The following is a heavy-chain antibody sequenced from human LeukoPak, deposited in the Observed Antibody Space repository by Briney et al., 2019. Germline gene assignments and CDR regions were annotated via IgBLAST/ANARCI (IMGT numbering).Heavy chain of an antibody. D-gene: IGHD5-12*01. Sequence: PSETLSLTCAVSGGPISSGGYSWSWIRQPPGKGLEWIGYIYHSGSTYYNPSLKSRVTISVDRSKNQFSLKLSSVTAADTAVYYCARDIGYADAFDIWGQGTMVTVSS. V-gene: IGHV4-30-2*01. CDR2: IYHSGST. CDR3: ARDIGYADAFDI. J-gene: IGHJ3*02. CDR1: GGPISSGGYS.